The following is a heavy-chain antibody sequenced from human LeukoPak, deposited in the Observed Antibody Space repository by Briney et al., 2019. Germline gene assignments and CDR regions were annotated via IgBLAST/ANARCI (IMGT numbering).Heavy chain of an antibody. CDR2: IGTAGDT. Sequence: GGSLRLSCAASGFTFSSFDMHWVRQATGKGLEWVSAIGTAGDTYYPGSVKGRFTISRENARNSLYLQMNSLRAGDTAVYYCARGRRECYKDWFDPWGQGTLVTVSS. CDR3: ARGRRECYKDWFDP. D-gene: IGHD5-24*01. V-gene: IGHV3-13*04. CDR1: GFTFSSFD. J-gene: IGHJ5*02.